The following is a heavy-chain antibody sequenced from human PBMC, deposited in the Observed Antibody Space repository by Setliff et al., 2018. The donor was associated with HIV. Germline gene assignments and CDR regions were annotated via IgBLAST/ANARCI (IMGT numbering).Heavy chain of an antibody. CDR3: AKDVYYDSTGYPIDV. D-gene: IGHD3-22*01. CDR2: INPSGNIT. CDR1: GYTFTNYY. J-gene: IGHJ6*04. Sequence: GASVKVSCKASGYTFTNYYMHWVRQAPGQGLEWMGIINPSGNITNYAQKLQGRVTMTKNTLYLHMNSLRTEDTAVYYCAKDVYYDSTGYPIDVWGKGTTVTVSS. V-gene: IGHV1-46*01.